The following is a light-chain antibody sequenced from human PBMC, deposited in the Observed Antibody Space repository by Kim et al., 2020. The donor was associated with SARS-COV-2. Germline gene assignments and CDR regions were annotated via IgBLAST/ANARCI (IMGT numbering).Light chain of an antibody. CDR3: QVWDSNSDHYV. CDR1: DIGTKS. J-gene: IGLJ1*01. CDR2: YDN. Sequence: SYELTQPPSVSVAPGDTASVTCGGKDIGTKSFHWYQQKSGQAPMLVIYYDNVRPSGIPERFSASNSGDTATLTIGRVEAGDEADYYCQVWDSNSDHYVFGTGTKVTVL. V-gene: IGLV3-21*04.